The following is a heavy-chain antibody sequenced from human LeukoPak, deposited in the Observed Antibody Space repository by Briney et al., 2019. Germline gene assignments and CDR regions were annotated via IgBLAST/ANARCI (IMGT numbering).Heavy chain of an antibody. CDR1: GASISSGGYY. V-gene: IGHV4-31*03. CDR3: ARDPEGRNWFDP. Sequence: SETLSLTCTVSGASISSGGYYWSWLRQPPGKGLEWIGYIYYSGSTYLNPSLKSRVTISVDTSKNQFSLNLTSVTAADTAVYYCARDPEGRNWFDPWGQGTLVTVSS. J-gene: IGHJ5*02. CDR2: IYYSGST.